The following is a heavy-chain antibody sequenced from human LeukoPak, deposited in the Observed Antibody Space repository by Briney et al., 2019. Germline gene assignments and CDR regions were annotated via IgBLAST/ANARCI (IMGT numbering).Heavy chain of an antibody. J-gene: IGHJ4*02. V-gene: IGHV4-34*01. CDR2: INHSGST. D-gene: IGHD3-16*01. Sequence: PSETLSLTCAVCGGSFSGYYWSWIRQPPGKGREWIGEINHSGSTNYNPSLKSRVTISVDTSKNQFSLKLSSVTAADTAVYYCAREGVRGLRYWGQGTLVTVSS. CDR1: GGSFSGYY. CDR3: AREGVRGLRY.